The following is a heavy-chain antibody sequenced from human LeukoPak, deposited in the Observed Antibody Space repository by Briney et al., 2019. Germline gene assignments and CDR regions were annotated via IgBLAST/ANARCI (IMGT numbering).Heavy chain of an antibody. CDR3: ARSGIAAAGTFYKVDY. V-gene: IGHV3-23*01. D-gene: IGHD6-13*01. J-gene: IGHJ4*02. CDR2: ISGSGGST. CDR1: GFTFSSYA. Sequence: GGSLRLSCAASGFTFSSYAMGWVRQAPGKGLEWVSAISGSGGSTYYADSVKGRFTISRDNSKNTLYLQMNSLRAEDTAVYYCARSGIAAAGTFYKVDYWGQGTLVTVSS.